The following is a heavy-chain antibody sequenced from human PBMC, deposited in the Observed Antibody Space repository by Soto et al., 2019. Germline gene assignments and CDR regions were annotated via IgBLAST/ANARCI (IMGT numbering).Heavy chain of an antibody. V-gene: IGHV3-53*01. J-gene: IGHJ6*02. CDR3: ARDQELYYGMDV. CDR2: IYSGGST. Sequence: EVQLVESGGGLIQPGGSLRLSCAASGFTVSSNSMSWVRQAPGKGLEWVSVIYSGGSTYYADSVKGRFTISRDNSKNTLDLQMNSLRAEDTAVYYCARDQELYYGMDVWGQGTTFTVSS. CDR1: GFTVSSNS. D-gene: IGHD1-7*01.